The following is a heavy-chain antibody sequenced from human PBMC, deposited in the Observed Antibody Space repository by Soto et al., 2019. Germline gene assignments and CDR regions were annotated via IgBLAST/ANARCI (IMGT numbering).Heavy chain of an antibody. CDR1: GFIFNKFW. D-gene: IGHD1-1*01. V-gene: IGHV3-7*04. Sequence: GGSLRLSCRASGFIFNKFWMNWVRQAPGKGLEWLGNMNEDGSATTFVDSVKGRFSTSRDNAERSLYLQMNSLRAEDTAVYYCARGTSTPGFDYLGQGALVTVSS. CDR3: ARGTSTPGFDY. CDR2: MNEDGSAT. J-gene: IGHJ4*02.